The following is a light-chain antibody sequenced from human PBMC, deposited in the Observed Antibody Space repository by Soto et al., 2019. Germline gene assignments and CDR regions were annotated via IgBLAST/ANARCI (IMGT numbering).Light chain of an antibody. J-gene: IGKJ5*01. CDR2: GAS. CDR3: QQYGGSPIT. Sequence: EIVLTQSPGTLSLSPGERATLSCRASQSVSSTYLGWYRQKPGQAPRLLIHGASSRATGIPDRFSGSGSGTDFTLTISRLEPEDLAVYYCQQYGGSPITFGQGTRLEIK. CDR1: QSVSSTY. V-gene: IGKV3-20*01.